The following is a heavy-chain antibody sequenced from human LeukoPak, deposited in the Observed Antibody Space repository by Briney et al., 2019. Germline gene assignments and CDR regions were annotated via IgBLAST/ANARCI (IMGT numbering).Heavy chain of an antibody. CDR1: GGTFSSYA. CDR3: ARDGAKDGYNSGSSDY. CDR2: IIPILGIA. V-gene: IGHV1-69*04. D-gene: IGHD5-24*01. Sequence: ASVKVSCKASGGTFSSYAISWVRQAPGQGLEWMGRIIPILGIANYAQKFQGRVTITADKSTSTAYMELSSLRSEDTAVYYCARDGAKDGYNSGSSDYWGQGTLVTVSS. J-gene: IGHJ4*02.